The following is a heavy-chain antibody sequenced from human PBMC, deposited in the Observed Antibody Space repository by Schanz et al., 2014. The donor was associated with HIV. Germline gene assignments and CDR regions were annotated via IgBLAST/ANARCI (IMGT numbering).Heavy chain of an antibody. CDR1: GYTFTAYY. V-gene: IGHV1-18*04. Sequence: QVQLVQSGAEVKKPGASVKVSCKASGYTFTAYYIHWVRQAPGQGLEWMGWISAYNGNTNYAQKLQGRVTMTTDTSTSTAYMDLRSLRSDDTAVYYCARGAAEMATMTPWRYWGQGTLVTVSS. D-gene: IGHD5-12*01. J-gene: IGHJ4*02. CDR2: ISAYNGNT. CDR3: ARGAAEMATMTPWRY.